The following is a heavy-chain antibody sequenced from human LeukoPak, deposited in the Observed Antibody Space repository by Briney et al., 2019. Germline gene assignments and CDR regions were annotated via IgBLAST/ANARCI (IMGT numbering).Heavy chain of an antibody. CDR3: ACSWGNDAFDI. Sequence: PGGSLRLSCAASGFTFSSYWMHWVRQAPGKGLVWVSRINSDGSSTIYADSVKGRFTISRDNAKNTLYLQMNSLRAEDTAVYYCACSWGNDAFDIWGQGTMVTVSS. V-gene: IGHV3-74*01. CDR2: INSDGSST. D-gene: IGHD7-27*01. CDR1: GFTFSSYW. J-gene: IGHJ3*02.